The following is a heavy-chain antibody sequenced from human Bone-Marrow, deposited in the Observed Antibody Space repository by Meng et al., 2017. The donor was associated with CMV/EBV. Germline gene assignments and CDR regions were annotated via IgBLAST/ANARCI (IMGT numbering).Heavy chain of an antibody. CDR3: VRTIDFWSGYNNWGIYFDY. CDR2: ISSSGSTI. CDR1: GFTFSSYE. Sequence: GESLKIPCAASGFTFSSYEMNWVRQAPGKGLEWVSYISSSGSTIYYADSVKGRFTISRDNAKNSLYLQMNSLRAEDTALYYCVRTIDFWSGYNNWGIYFDYWGQGTLVTVSS. J-gene: IGHJ4*02. D-gene: IGHD3-3*01. V-gene: IGHV3-48*03.